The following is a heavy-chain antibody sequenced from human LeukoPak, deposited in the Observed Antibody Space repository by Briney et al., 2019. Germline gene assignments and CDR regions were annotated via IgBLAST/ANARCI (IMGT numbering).Heavy chain of an antibody. J-gene: IGHJ4*02. CDR3: ARDPPAAAGTDYFDH. CDR1: GGTFSSYA. V-gene: IGHV1-69*01. D-gene: IGHD6-13*01. Sequence: ASVKVSCKASGGTFSSYAISWVRQAPGQGLEWMGGIIPIFGTANYAQKFQGRVTITADESTSTAYMELSSLRSEDTAVYYCARDPPAAAGTDYFDHWGQGTLVTVSS. CDR2: IIPIFGTA.